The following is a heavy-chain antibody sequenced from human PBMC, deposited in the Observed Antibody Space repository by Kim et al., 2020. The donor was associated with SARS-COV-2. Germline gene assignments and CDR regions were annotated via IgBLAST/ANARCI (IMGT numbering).Heavy chain of an antibody. V-gene: IGHV1-69*13. CDR2: IIPIFGTA. J-gene: IGHJ4*02. CDR3: ARVPGGYDSSGYYSGNFDY. CDR1: GGTFSSYA. D-gene: IGHD3-22*01. Sequence: SVKVSCKASGGTFSSYAISWVRQAPGQGLEWMGGIIPIFGTANYAQKFQGRVTITADESTSTAYMELSSLRSEDTAVYYCARVPGGYDSSGYYSGNFDYWGQGTLVTVSS.